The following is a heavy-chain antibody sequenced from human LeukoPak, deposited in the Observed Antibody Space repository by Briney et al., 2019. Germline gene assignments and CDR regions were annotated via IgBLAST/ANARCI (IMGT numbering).Heavy chain of an antibody. CDR1: GGSISSYY. CDR3: ARSSESYDSSGYYSYYFDY. V-gene: IGHV4-59*01. J-gene: IGHJ4*02. Sequence: SETLSLTCTVSGGSISSYYWSWIRQPPGKGLEWIGYIYYSGSTNYNPSLKSRVTISVETSKNEFSLKLRSVTAADTAVYYCARSSESYDSSGYYSYYFDYWGQGTLVTVSS. D-gene: IGHD3-22*01. CDR2: IYYSGST.